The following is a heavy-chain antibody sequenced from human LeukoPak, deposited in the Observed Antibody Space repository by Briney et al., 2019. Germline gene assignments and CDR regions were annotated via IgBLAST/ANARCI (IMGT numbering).Heavy chain of an antibody. J-gene: IGHJ4*02. CDR1: GGTFSSYA. CDR2: IIPILGIA. V-gene: IGHV1-69*04. Sequence: GASVKVSCKASGGTFSSYAISWVRQAPGQGLEWMGRIIPILGIANYAQKFQGRVTITADESTSTAYMELSSLRSEDTAVYYCARDSLDDSSGYYPDYWGQGTLVTVSS. D-gene: IGHD3-22*01. CDR3: ARDSLDDSSGYYPDY.